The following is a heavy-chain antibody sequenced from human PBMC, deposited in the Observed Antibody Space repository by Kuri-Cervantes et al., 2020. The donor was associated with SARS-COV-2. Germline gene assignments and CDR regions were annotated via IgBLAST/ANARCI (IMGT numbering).Heavy chain of an antibody. CDR1: GGSVSSGSYY. Sequence: SETLSLTCTVSGGSVSSGSYYWSWIRQPPGKGLEWIGYIYYSGSINYNPSLKSRVTISVDTSKNQFSLKLSSVTAADTAVYYCARDLGSGRWLQSPNAFDIWGQGTMVTVSS. V-gene: IGHV4-61*01. D-gene: IGHD5-24*01. CDR3: ARDLGSGRWLQSPNAFDI. CDR2: IYYSGSI. J-gene: IGHJ3*02.